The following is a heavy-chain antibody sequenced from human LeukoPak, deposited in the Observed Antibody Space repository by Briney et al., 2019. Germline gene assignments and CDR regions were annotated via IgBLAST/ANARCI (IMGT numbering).Heavy chain of an antibody. CDR1: GCTFSSYG. D-gene: IGHD6-13*01. J-gene: IGHJ4*02. Sequence: PGGSLRLSCAASGCTFSSYGMHWVRQAPGKGLEWVAFIRYDGSNKYYADSVKGRFTISRDNSKNTLYLQMNSLRAEDTAVYYCAKGVEQQLYSYFDYWGQGTLVTVSS. CDR2: IRYDGSNK. CDR3: AKGVEQQLYSYFDY. V-gene: IGHV3-30*02.